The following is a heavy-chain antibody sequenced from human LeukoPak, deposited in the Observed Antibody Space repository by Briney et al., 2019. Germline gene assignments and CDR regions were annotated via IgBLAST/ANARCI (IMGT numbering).Heavy chain of an antibody. J-gene: IGHJ4*02. D-gene: IGHD3-10*01. CDR3: AKELYFGSGSYPDY. CDR1: GFTLSSYG. V-gene: IGHV3-30*18. Sequence: GGSLRLSCAASGFTLSSYGMHWVRQAPGKGLEWVAVISHDGSDSHYADSVKGRFTISRDNSKNTVYLQMSSLRPEDTAVYFCAKELYFGSGSYPDYWGQGTLVRVSS. CDR2: ISHDGSDS.